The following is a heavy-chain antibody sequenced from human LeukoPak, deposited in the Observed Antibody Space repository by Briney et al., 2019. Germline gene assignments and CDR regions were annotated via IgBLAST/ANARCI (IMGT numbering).Heavy chain of an antibody. V-gene: IGHV3-23*01. J-gene: IGHJ4*02. CDR1: GFTFSSHA. CDR3: ARDRTICVY. CDR2: ISGSGDNT. Sequence: GGSLRLSCAASGFTFSSHAMTWVRQAPGKGLEGVSAISGSGDNTYYADSVKGRFTTSRDNSKNTLHLQMNSLRAEDTAVYYCARDRTICVYWGQGTLVTVSS. D-gene: IGHD2-2*01.